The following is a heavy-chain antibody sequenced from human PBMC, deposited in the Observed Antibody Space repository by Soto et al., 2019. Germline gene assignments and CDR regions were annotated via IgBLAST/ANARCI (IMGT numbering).Heavy chain of an antibody. CDR1: GFRFSTYE. J-gene: IGHJ6*02. Sequence: VKLVESGGGWVQPGGSLRLSCAASGFRFSTYEMNWVRQAPGKGLEWLSYITTSSSSIKYADSVKGRFTVSRDDAKNSLYLQMSSLRDDDTAVYYCARDPQRGYSGLDVWGQGTTVSVSS. D-gene: IGHD2-2*01. CDR3: ARDPQRGYSGLDV. CDR2: ITTSSSSI. V-gene: IGHV3-48*02.